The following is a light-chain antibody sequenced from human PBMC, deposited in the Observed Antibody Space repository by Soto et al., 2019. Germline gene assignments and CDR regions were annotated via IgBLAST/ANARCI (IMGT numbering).Light chain of an antibody. CDR3: QQYSSSPPIT. CDR2: GAS. Sequence: EIVLTQSPGTLSLSPGERATLSCRASQSVSSSYLAWYQQKPGQAPRLLIYGASSRATGIPDRFSGSGSGTDFTLTISRLEPEDFAVYYCQQYSSSPPITFGQGTRLEMK. J-gene: IGKJ5*01. CDR1: QSVSSSY. V-gene: IGKV3-20*01.